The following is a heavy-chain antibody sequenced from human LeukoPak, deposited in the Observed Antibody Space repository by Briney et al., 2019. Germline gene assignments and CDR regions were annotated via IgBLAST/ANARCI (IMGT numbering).Heavy chain of an antibody. J-gene: IGHJ4*02. D-gene: IGHD3-22*01. CDR3: ARGPHGTSGYYWYYSDY. Sequence: SGGSLRLSCAASGFTFSSYSMNWVRQAPGKGLEWVSSVSSSSRYIYYADSVEGRFTISRDNAKNSLFLQIDSLRAEDTAVYYCARGPHGTSGYYWYYSDYWGQGTLVTVSS. CDR2: VSSSSRYI. V-gene: IGHV3-21*01. CDR1: GFTFSSYS.